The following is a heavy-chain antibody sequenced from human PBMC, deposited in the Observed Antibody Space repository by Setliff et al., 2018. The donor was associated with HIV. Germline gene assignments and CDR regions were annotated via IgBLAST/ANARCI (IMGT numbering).Heavy chain of an antibody. CDR2: ICPGDSDV. CDR3: AREHRLCSGERCVLPDY. D-gene: IGHD2-15*01. CDR1: GYTFTNHW. Sequence: GESLKISCQASGYTFTNHWIGWVRQMPGEGLEWMAIICPGDSDVRYNPSFQGQVTVSVDKSINTAYLQWSSLKASDTATYYCAREHRLCSGERCVLPDYWGQGTLVTVSS. V-gene: IGHV5-51*01. J-gene: IGHJ4*02.